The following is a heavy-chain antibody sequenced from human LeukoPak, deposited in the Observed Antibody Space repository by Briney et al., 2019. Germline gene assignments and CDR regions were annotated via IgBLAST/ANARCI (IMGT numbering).Heavy chain of an antibody. D-gene: IGHD2-2*01. Sequence: PSETLSLTCTVSGGSISGYYWSWVRQAPGKGLEWVGRIKSKTDGGTTDYAAPVKGRFTISRDDSKNTLYLQMNSLKTEDTAVYYCTTSIVVVPAAEGSYFDYWGQGTLVTVSS. CDR1: GGSISGYY. CDR3: TTSIVVVPAAEGSYFDY. V-gene: IGHV3-15*01. CDR2: IKSKTDGGTT. J-gene: IGHJ4*02.